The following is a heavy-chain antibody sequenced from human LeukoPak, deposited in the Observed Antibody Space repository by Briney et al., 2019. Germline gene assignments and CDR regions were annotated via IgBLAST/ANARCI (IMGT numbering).Heavy chain of an antibody. J-gene: IGHJ6*02. CDR2: INHSGST. CDR3: ARVDHSSSPGFYYYYGMDV. CDR1: GGSFSGYY. Sequence: SSETLSLTCAVYGGSFSGYYWSWIRQPPGKGLEWIGEINHSGSTNYNPSLKSRVTISVDTSKNQFSLKLSSVTAADTAVYSCARVDHSSSPGFYYYYGMDVWGQGTTVTVSS. D-gene: IGHD6-6*01. V-gene: IGHV4-34*01.